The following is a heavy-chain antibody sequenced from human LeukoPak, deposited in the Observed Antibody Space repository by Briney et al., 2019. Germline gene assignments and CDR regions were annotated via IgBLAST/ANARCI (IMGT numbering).Heavy chain of an antibody. CDR1: GFTFSDYW. CDR3: ASQRLTHYYMDV. CDR2: IKEDGSDK. Sequence: GGSLRLSCAVSGFTFSDYWMTWVRQAPGRGLEWVANIKEDGSDKQYVDSVQGRFTISRDNAENSLYLQMNSLRAEDTAVYYCASQRLTHYYMDVWGKGTTVTVSS. V-gene: IGHV3-7*01. J-gene: IGHJ6*03.